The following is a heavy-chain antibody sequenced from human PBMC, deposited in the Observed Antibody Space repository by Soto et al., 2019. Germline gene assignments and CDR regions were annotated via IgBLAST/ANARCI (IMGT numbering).Heavy chain of an antibody. Sequence: QVQLVQSGAEVKKPGPSVKVSCRASGYTFTDCYKVWVRQAPGQGLEWMGWINPNSGGTNYAQRFQGRVTMTRDTSISTAYMELSRLKSDDTAVYYCARDGGTNLRYFDSAPAYSFDYWGQGTLVTVSS. J-gene: IGHJ4*02. CDR3: ARDGGTNLRYFDSAPAYSFDY. D-gene: IGHD3-9*01. CDR2: INPNSGGT. CDR1: GYTFTDCY. V-gene: IGHV1-2*02.